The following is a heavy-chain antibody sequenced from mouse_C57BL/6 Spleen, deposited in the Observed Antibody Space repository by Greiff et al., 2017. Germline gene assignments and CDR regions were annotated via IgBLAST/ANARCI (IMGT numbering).Heavy chain of an antibody. CDR3: ASEKAQADSRFAY. J-gene: IGHJ3*01. CDR2: IDPSDSYT. D-gene: IGHD3-1*01. CDR1: GYTFTSYW. Sequence: VQLQQPGAELVMPGASVKLSCKASGYTFTSYWMHWVKQRPGQGLEWIGEIDPSDSYTTYHQKFKGKSTLTVDKSSSTAYMQRSSLTSEDSSVYYSASEKAQADSRFAYWGQGTLVTVSA. V-gene: IGHV1-69*01.